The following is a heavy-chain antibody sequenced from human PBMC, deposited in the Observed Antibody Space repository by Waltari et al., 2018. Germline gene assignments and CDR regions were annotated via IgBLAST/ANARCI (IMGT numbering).Heavy chain of an antibody. V-gene: IGHV1-8*01. J-gene: IGHJ5*01. CDR1: GYTFIDYD. Sequence: QVRLVQSGAEVKKPGASVKVSCEASGYTFIDYDINWVRQGTGQGLEWMGWINPKSGKSGSAQKFQGRVTRTRNTSISTVYMELTSLASEDTAVYYCARLFCLSSSCYRGWFDSWGQGSLVTVSS. D-gene: IGHD2-2*02. CDR3: ARLFCLSSSCYRGWFDS. CDR2: INPKSGKS.